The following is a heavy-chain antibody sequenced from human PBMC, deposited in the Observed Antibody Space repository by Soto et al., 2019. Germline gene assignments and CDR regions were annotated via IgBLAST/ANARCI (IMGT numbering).Heavy chain of an antibody. J-gene: IGHJ4*02. Sequence: GGSLRLSCVASGFAFGDYAMAWVRQAPGKGLEWVPTISNTIGDTFNRHYADSVEGRFTLSRDNSKNTLYLQMNSLRADDTAVYYCAKDPSSGPADFWGQGTLVTVSS. CDR1: GFAFGDYA. V-gene: IGHV3-23*01. CDR2: ISNTIGDTFNR. CDR3: AKDPSSGPADF. D-gene: IGHD2-8*02.